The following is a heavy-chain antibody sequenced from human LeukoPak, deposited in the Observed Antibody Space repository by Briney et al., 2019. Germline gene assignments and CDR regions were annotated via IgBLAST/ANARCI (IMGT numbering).Heavy chain of an antibody. CDR2: ISGSGGST. V-gene: IGHV3-23*01. CDR1: GFTFSSYA. D-gene: IGHD3-10*01. J-gene: IGHJ6*02. CDR3: AKGAVYYYGSGSYYYYYGMDV. Sequence: GGSLRLSCADSGFTFSSYAMSWVRQAPGKGLEWVSAISGSGGSTYYADSVKGRFTISRDNSKNTLYLQMNSLRAEDTAVYYCAKGAVYYYGSGSYYYYYGMDVWGQGTTVTVPS.